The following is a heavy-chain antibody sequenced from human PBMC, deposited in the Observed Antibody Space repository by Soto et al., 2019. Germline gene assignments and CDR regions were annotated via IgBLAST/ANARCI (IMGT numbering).Heavy chain of an antibody. CDR1: GGTFTNYA. J-gene: IGHJ5*02. CDR3: ASDRDVDKFGWFDP. V-gene: IGHV1-69*17. CDR2: IIHRYAVV. Sequence: QVQLVQSGAEVKTPGSSVKVSCKTSGGTFTNYAFSWVRQAPGQGLEWMGHIIHRYAVVNYAQRLQGRVTITADKSTSTIYMELSSLTYEDPATYYCASDRDVDKFGWFDPWGQGTLVSVSS. D-gene: IGHD3-16*01.